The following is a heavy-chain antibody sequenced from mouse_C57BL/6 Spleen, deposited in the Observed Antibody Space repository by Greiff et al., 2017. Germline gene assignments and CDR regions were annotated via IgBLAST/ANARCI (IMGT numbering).Heavy chain of an antibody. D-gene: IGHD2-4*01. J-gene: IGHJ2*01. Sequence: EVNVVESGGDLVKPGGSLKLSCAASGFTFSSYGMSWVRQTPDKRLEWVATISSGGSYTYYPDSVKGRFTISRDNAKNTLDLQMSSLKSEDTAMYYCARHRDYDDDGDFDYWGQGTTLTVSS. V-gene: IGHV5-6*01. CDR1: GFTFSSYG. CDR3: ARHRDYDDDGDFDY. CDR2: ISSGGSYT.